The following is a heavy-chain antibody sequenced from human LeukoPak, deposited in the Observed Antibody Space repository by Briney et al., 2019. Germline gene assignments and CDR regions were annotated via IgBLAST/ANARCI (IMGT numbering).Heavy chain of an antibody. CDR1: GGSISSSNYF. CDR2: INYGGTT. Sequence: SETLSLICTVSGGSISSSNYFWSWIRQPPGQEPEWIASINYGGTTYYNPSLKSRVTISVDTSKNQFSLRLSSVTAADTAVYLCARYVVYGSGKYYFDYWGQGSLVSVSS. D-gene: IGHD3-10*01. V-gene: IGHV4-39*01. J-gene: IGHJ4*02. CDR3: ARYVVYGSGKYYFDY.